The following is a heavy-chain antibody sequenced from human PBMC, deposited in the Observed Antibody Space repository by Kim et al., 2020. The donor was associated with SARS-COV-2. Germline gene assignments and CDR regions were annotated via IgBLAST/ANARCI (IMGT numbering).Heavy chain of an antibody. J-gene: IGHJ6*02. D-gene: IGHD4-17*01. V-gene: IGHV3-33*01. CDR3: ARDTADYYGMDV. Sequence: YDGEAVKCRFTITRENSKSTLYLQMNSMRAEDTAVYYCARDTADYYGMDVWGQGTTVTVSS.